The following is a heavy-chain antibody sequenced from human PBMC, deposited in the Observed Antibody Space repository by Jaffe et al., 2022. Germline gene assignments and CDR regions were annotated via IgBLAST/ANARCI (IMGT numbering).Heavy chain of an antibody. CDR2: INPNSGGT. CDR3: ARDLVYDILTGYQDY. V-gene: IGHV1-2*06. D-gene: IGHD3-9*01. CDR1: GYTFTGYY. Sequence: QVQLVQSGAEVKKPGASVKVSCKASGYTFTGYYMHWVRQAPGQGLEWMGRINPNSGGTNYAQKFQGRVTMTRDTSISTAYMELSRLRSDDTAVYYCARDLVYDILTGYQDYWGQGTLVTVSS. J-gene: IGHJ4*02.